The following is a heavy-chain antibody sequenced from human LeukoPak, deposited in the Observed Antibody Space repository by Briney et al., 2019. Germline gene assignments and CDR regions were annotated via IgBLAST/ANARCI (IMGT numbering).Heavy chain of an antibody. Sequence: GGSLRLSCAASGFTFSNAWMSWVRQAPGKGLEWVGRIKSKTDGGTTDYAAPVKGRFTSSRDDSKNTLYLQMNSLKTEDTAVYYCTTGGTYYDSSGPPYYFDYWGQGTLVTVSS. V-gene: IGHV3-15*01. CDR1: GFTFSNAW. CDR2: IKSKTDGGTT. J-gene: IGHJ4*02. CDR3: TTGGTYYDSSGPPYYFDY. D-gene: IGHD3-22*01.